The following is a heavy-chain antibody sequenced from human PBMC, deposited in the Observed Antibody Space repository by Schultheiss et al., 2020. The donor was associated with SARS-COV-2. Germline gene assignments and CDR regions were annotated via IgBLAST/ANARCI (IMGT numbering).Heavy chain of an antibody. CDR1: GFTFSTHG. D-gene: IGHD3-16*01. J-gene: IGHJ4*02. CDR3: ARESRGISFDY. CDR2: IWYDGSNK. V-gene: IGHV3-33*01. Sequence: GESLKISCAASGFTFSTHGMHWVRQAPGKGLEWVAVIWYDGSNKYYADSVKGRFTISRDNAKNSLYLQMNSLRAEDTAVYYCARESRGISFDYWGQGTLVTVSS.